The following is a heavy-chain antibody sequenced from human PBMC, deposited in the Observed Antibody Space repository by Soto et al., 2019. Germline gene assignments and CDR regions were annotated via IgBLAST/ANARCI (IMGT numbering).Heavy chain of an antibody. CDR1: GHSISSSNW. D-gene: IGHD1-1*01. V-gene: IGHV4-28*01. CDR2: INYSGTT. CDR3: AKNTGGTRGPSFAY. Sequence: SETLSLTCAVSGHSISSSNWWAWIRQSPGKGLEWIGYINYSGTTYYNPSLRGRVTMSVDTSKNQFSLDLSSVTAVDTAVYYCAKNTGGTRGPSFAYWGQGTLVTVSS. J-gene: IGHJ4*02.